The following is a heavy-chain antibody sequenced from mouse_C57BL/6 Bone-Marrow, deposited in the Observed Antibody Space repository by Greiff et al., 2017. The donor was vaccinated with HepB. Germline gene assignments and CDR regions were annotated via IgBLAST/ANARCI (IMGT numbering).Heavy chain of an antibody. J-gene: IGHJ2*01. CDR2: ISYDGSN. CDR3: AAYYYPYYFDY. V-gene: IGHV3-6*01. D-gene: IGHD1-1*01. Sequence: EVKLQESGPGLVKPSQSLSLTCSVTGYSITSGYYWNWIRQFPGNKLEWMGYISYDGSNNYNPSLKNRISITRDTSKNQFFLKLNSVTTEDTATYYCAAYYYPYYFDYWGQGTTLTVSS. CDR1: GYSITSGYY.